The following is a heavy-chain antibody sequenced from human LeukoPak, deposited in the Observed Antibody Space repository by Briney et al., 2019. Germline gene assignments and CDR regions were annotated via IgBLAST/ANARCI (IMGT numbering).Heavy chain of an antibody. CDR2: IIPILGIA. CDR3: ARGSYYDSSGYYLQMAYFDY. Sequence: SVKVSCKASGGTFSSYTISWVRQAPGQGLEWMGRIIPILGIASYAQKFQGRVTITADKSTSTAYMELSSLRSEDTAVYYCARGSYYDSSGYYLQMAYFDYWGQGTLVTVSS. CDR1: GGTFSSYT. D-gene: IGHD3-22*01. V-gene: IGHV1-69*02. J-gene: IGHJ4*02.